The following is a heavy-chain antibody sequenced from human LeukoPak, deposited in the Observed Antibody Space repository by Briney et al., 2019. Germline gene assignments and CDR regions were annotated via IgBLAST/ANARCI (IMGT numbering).Heavy chain of an antibody. Sequence: SETLSLTCTVSGGSISNYYWSWIRQPAGKGLEWIGRIYTSGSTNYNPSLKSRVTMSVDTSKNQFSLKLSSVTAADTAVYYCARLSYDSSGSYYFDYWGQGTLVTVSS. D-gene: IGHD3-22*01. CDR2: IYTSGST. J-gene: IGHJ4*02. CDR1: GGSISNYY. V-gene: IGHV4-4*07. CDR3: ARLSYDSSGSYYFDY.